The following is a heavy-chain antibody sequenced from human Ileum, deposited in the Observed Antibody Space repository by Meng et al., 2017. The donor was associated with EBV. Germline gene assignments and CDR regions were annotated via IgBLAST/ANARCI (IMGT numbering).Heavy chain of an antibody. CDR2: IYHSGST. CDR3: ARGRRFGSGRYALDY. D-gene: IGHD3-10*01. Sequence: SGPGLVHPLGSLSLICAVSGAYNGSSSWWTWVRQPPEKGLEWIGEIYHSGSTNYNPSLKSRLTLSVDKSKSQFSLELISVTAADTAVYYCARGRRFGSGRYALDYWGQGTLVTVSS. V-gene: IGHV4-4*03. CDR1: GAYNGSSSW. J-gene: IGHJ4*02.